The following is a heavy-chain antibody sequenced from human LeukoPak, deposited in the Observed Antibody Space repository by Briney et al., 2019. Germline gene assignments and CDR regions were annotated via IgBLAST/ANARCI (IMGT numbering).Heavy chain of an antibody. J-gene: IGHJ4*02. CDR2: IYHTGST. CDR1: GYSISSVHY. Sequence: SETLSLTCTVSGYSISSVHYWGWIRQPPGRGLEWIGSIYHTGSTYYNPSLKSRVTISVDTSKNQFSLKLSSVTAADTAVYYCARVWSDSGTYYDDRGAFDYWGQGTLVSVSS. V-gene: IGHV4-38-2*02. D-gene: IGHD1-26*01. CDR3: ARVWSDSGTYYDDRGAFDY.